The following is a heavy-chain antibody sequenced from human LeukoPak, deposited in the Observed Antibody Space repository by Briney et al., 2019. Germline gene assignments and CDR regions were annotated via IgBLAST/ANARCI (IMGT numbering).Heavy chain of an antibody. CDR2: RSYDGSNE. Sequence: GGSLRLSCAASGFTFSSYVMHWVRQAPGKGLEWVAIRSYDGSNEYYADSVKGRFTISRDNSKNTLYLQMNSLRAEDTAVYYCARASFVSGWYNYYYYYMDVWGKGTTVTVSS. V-gene: IGHV3-30*04. D-gene: IGHD6-19*01. J-gene: IGHJ6*03. CDR1: GFTFSSYV. CDR3: ARASFVSGWYNYYYYYMDV.